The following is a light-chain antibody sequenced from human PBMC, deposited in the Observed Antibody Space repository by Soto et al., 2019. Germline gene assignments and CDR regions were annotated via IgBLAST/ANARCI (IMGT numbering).Light chain of an antibody. J-gene: IGKJ1*01. V-gene: IGKV1-39*01. Sequence: DIQMTQSPSSLSASVGNRVTITCRASQSISNYLNWYQQKPGKAPKVLIYAASSLQSGVPSRFSGSGSGTDFTLTISSLQPEDFATYYCQQSYSTPPTCGQGTKVEIK. CDR3: QQSYSTPPT. CDR1: QSISNY. CDR2: AAS.